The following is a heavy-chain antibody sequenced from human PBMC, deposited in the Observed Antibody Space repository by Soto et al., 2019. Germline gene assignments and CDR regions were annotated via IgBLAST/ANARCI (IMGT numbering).Heavy chain of an antibody. CDR1: GGSISSSSYH. V-gene: IGHV4-39*02. CDR2: MHYGGNT. Sequence: SETLSLTCTASGGSISSSSYHWGWIRQPPGKGLEWIGNMHYGGNTYYNPSLKSRVTISVDTSKNQFSLKLTSVSATDTAVYYCAKEGSSRGGAFDIWGQGTMVTVSS. D-gene: IGHD6-13*01. CDR3: AKEGSSRGGAFDI. J-gene: IGHJ3*02.